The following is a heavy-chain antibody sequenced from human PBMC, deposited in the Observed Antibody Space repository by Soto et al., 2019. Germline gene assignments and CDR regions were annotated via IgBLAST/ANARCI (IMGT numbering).Heavy chain of an antibody. D-gene: IGHD1-26*01. CDR2: INHTGST. V-gene: IGHV4-34*01. CDR3: ATDKISALLDY. Sequence: QVQLQQWGAGLLKPSETLSLTCAVYGGSFSGYSWTWIRQPPGTGLEWIGEINHTGSTNYNPSLTSGVTIAGDTSKNQFSLKLTSVTAADTAAYYCATDKISALLDYWGQGTLVTVSS. CDR1: GGSFSGYS. J-gene: IGHJ4*02.